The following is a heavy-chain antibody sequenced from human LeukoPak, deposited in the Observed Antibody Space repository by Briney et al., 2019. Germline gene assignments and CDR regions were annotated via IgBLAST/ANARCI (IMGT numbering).Heavy chain of an antibody. CDR3: ARSRPYGDLDY. Sequence: SETPSLTCAVYGGSFSGYYWSWIRQPPGKGLEWIGEINHSGSTNYNPSLKSRVTISVDTSKNQFSLKLSSVTAADTAVYYCARSRPYGDLDYWGQGTLVTVSS. CDR2: INHSGST. V-gene: IGHV4-34*01. CDR1: GGSFSGYY. J-gene: IGHJ4*02. D-gene: IGHD4-17*01.